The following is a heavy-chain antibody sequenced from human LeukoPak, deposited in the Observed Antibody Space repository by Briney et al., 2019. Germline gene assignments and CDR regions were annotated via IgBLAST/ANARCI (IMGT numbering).Heavy chain of an antibody. D-gene: IGHD3-9*01. V-gene: IGHV4-34*01. Sequence: PSETLSLTYAVNGGSFSGYYWSWIRKPPGKGLEWIGEINHSGSTNYYPSLKSRVTISVDTSKNQFSLKLSSVTAADTAVYYCARGGNWYYDILTGYYTGFDYWGQGTLVTVSS. CDR2: INHSGST. CDR3: ARGGNWYYDILTGYYTGFDY. J-gene: IGHJ4*02. CDR1: GGSFSGYY.